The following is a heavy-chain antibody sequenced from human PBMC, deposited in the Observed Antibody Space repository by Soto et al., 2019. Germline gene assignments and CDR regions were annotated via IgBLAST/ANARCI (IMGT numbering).Heavy chain of an antibody. J-gene: IGHJ2*01. CDR2: IFDSGST. V-gene: IGHV4-30-4*01. Sequence: QVQLQESGPGLVKPSQTLSLTCTVSGGSLSGGVYYWSWIRQPPGKGLEWIGYIFDSGSTYYNPSLKSRVTISVDTSKNQCSLRLSSVTAADTAVYYCAREIIPLTTDWYFDLWGRGTLVTVSS. D-gene: IGHD4-17*01. CDR1: GGSLSGGVYY. CDR3: AREIIPLTTDWYFDL.